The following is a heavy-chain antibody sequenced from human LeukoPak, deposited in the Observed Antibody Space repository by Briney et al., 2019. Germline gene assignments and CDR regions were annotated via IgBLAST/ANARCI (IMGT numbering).Heavy chain of an antibody. CDR3: ASRGGVTQENDYYYFAMDV. J-gene: IGHJ6*02. V-gene: IGHV1-69*13. D-gene: IGHD2-21*02. CDR2: VIPMFGTV. CDR1: GGTLSTYA. Sequence: SVKVSCKPSGGTLSTYAISWVRQAPGQGLQWMGGVIPMFGTVRYAQKFQGRVTITADDSTSTAYMELSSLRFEDTAVYYCASRGGVTQENDYYYFAMDVWGQGTTVTVSS.